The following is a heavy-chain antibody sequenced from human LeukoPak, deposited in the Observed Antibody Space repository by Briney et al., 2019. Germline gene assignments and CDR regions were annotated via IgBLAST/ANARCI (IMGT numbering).Heavy chain of an antibody. CDR1: GFTSSSYA. CDR3: SKDRTTSGGAEGY. D-gene: IGHD3-10*01. Sequence: GALRLSCAASGFTSSSYAMSWVRQAPGKGLEWVSGISGSGGGTYYADSVKGRFTISRDNSKNTLYLKMNSLRAEDTAIYYCSKDRTTSGGAEGYWGQGTLVTVSA. V-gene: IGHV3-23*01. J-gene: IGHJ4*02. CDR2: ISGSGGGT.